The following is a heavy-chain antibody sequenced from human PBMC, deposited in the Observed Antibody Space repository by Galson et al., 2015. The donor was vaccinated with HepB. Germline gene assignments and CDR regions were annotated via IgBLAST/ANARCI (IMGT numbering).Heavy chain of an antibody. V-gene: IGHV5-10-1*01. D-gene: IGHD2-21*02. J-gene: IGHJ4*02. CDR2: IDPSDSYT. CDR3: ARRRISAYCGGDCYHDY. CDR1: GYNFGAHW. Sequence: QSGAEVKKPGESLKTSCKASGYNFGAHWIGWVRQMPGKGLEWMGRIDPSDSYTNYSPSFQDHVTISADKSISAAYLQWSSLKASDTAMYYCARRRISAYCGGDCYHDYWGQGTLVTVSS.